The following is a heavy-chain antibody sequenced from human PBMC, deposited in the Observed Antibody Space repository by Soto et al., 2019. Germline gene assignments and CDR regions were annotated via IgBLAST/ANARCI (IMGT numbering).Heavy chain of an antibody. CDR3: ARDRIIGTSYSDY. V-gene: IGHV4-4*07. CDR2: IHSSGTT. D-gene: IGHD1-7*01. J-gene: IGHJ4*01. Sequence: SETLSLTCTVSSGSINSFYWAWMRQPAGKGLEWIGRIHSSGTTNYNPSFSSRVTMSVDPSKNQFSLRLTSVTAADTAVYYCARDRIIGTSYSDYFHHGILVKVSS. CDR1: SGSINSFY.